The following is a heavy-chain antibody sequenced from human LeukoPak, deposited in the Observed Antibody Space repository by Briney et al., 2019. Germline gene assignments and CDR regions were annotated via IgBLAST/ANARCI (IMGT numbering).Heavy chain of an antibody. D-gene: IGHD6-13*01. V-gene: IGHV1-46*01. CDR1: GYTFTDYY. J-gene: IGHJ4*02. CDR3: ARDQDVGYSSSWYRGGFDY. CDR2: INPSGGST. Sequence: ASVKVSCKASGYTFTDYYIHWVRQAPGQGLEWMGIINPSGGSTSYAQKFQGRVTMTRDTSTSTVYMELSSLRSEDTAVYYCARDQDVGYSSSWYRGGFDYWGQGTLVTVSS.